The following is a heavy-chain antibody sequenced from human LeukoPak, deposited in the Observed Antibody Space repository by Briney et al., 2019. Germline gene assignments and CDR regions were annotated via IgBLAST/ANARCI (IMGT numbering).Heavy chain of an antibody. J-gene: IGHJ6*03. V-gene: IGHV3-74*01. D-gene: IGHD2-15*01. Sequence: AGGSLRLSCAASGFTFSSYWMRWVRQAPGKGLVWVSRINSDGSSTSYADSVKGRFTISRDNDKNTLYLQMNSLRAEDTAVYYCARGHCSGGSCLLAYYYMDVWGKGTTVTISS. CDR2: INSDGSST. CDR3: ARGHCSGGSCLLAYYYMDV. CDR1: GFTFSSYW.